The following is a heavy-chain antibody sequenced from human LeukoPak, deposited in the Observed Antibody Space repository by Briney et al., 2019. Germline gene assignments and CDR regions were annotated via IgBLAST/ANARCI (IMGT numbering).Heavy chain of an antibody. CDR1: GGSISSSSYY. J-gene: IGHJ4*02. V-gene: IGHV4-39*07. D-gene: IGHD1-26*01. CDR3: ARDFSGSYFIDY. CDR2: IYYSGST. Sequence: SETLSLTCTVSGGSISSSSYYWGWIRQPPGKGLEWIGSIYYSGSTYYNPSLKSRVTISVDTSKNQFSLKPSSVTAADTAVYYCARDFSGSYFIDYWGQGTLVTVSS.